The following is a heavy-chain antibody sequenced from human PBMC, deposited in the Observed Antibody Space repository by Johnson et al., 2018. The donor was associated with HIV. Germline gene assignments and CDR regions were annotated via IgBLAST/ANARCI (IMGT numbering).Heavy chain of an antibody. Sequence: LVESGGGVVQPGGSLRLSCAASGFTFSNYGMHWARQAPGKRLEWVAFIRYDGNSTYYADSVKGLFSVSRDNSKNTLYLQMNSLRAEDKAVYYCANTSPGAGRFGAFDIWGQGTRVTVSS. CDR2: IRYDGNST. J-gene: IGHJ3*02. CDR3: ANTSPGAGRFGAFDI. V-gene: IGHV3-30*02. CDR1: GFTFSNYG. D-gene: IGHD3-10*01.